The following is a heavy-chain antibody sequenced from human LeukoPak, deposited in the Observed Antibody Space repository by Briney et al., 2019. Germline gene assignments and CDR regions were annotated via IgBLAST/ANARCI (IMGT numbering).Heavy chain of an antibody. CDR1: GFTFSSYA. CDR2: ISGSGGST. D-gene: IGHD3-16*02. CDR3: AKDPYYDYVWGSYRSAFDY. J-gene: IGHJ4*02. V-gene: IGHV3-23*01. Sequence: GGSLRLSCAASGFTFSSYAMSWVRQAPGKGLEWVSAISGSGGSTYYADSVKGRFTTSRDNSKNTLYLQMNSLRAEDTAVYYCAKDPYYDYVWGSYRSAFDYWGQGTLVTVSS.